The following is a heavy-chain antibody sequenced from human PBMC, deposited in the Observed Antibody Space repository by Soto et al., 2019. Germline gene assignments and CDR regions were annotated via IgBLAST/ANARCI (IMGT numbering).Heavy chain of an antibody. J-gene: IGHJ6*02. CDR2: ISGSGGST. CDR3: AKAGEEQQLVLLLGRYGMDV. D-gene: IGHD6-13*01. CDR1: GFTFSSYA. Sequence: EVQLLESGGGLVQPGGSLRLSCAASGFTFSSYAMSWVRQATGKGLEWVSAISGSGGSTYYADSVKGRFTNSRDNSKNTLYLQMNSLRAEDTAVYYWAKAGEEQQLVLLLGRYGMDVLGQGTTVTVSS. V-gene: IGHV3-23*01.